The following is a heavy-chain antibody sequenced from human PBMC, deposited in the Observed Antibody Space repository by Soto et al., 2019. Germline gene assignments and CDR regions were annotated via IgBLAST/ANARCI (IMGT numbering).Heavy chain of an antibody. V-gene: IGHV3-15*01. D-gene: IGHD4-17*01. CDR1: GFTFSNAW. CDR3: TTPTTVTTVYYYYGMDV. CDR2: IKSKTDGGTT. Sequence: PGGSLRLSCAASGFTFSNAWMSWVRQAPGKGLEWVGRIKSKTDGGTTDYAAPVKGRFTISRDDSKNTLYLQMNSLKTEDTAVYYCTTPTTVTTVYYYYGMDVWGQGTTVTVSS. J-gene: IGHJ6*02.